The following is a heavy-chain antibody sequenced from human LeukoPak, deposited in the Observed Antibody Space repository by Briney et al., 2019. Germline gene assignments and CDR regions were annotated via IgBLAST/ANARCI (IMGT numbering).Heavy chain of an antibody. J-gene: IGHJ4*02. V-gene: IGHV3-43*01. D-gene: IGHD3-22*01. Sequence: GGSLRLSCAASGFTFDDYTMHWVRQAPGKGLEWVSLISWDGGSTYYADSVKGRFTISRDNSKNSLYLQMNSLRTEDTALYYCAKGTGYDSGGPADYWGQGTLVTVSS. CDR3: AKGTGYDSGGPADY. CDR2: ISWDGGST. CDR1: GFTFDDYT.